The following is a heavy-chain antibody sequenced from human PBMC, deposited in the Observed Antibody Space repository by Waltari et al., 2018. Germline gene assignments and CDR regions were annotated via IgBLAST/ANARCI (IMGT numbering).Heavy chain of an antibody. J-gene: IGHJ5*02. CDR1: GGTFSSYA. CDR3: ARTYSSSSSLWWFDP. V-gene: IGHV1-69*11. Sequence: QVQLVQSGAEVKKPGSSVKVSCKASGGTFSSYAISWVRQAPGQGLGWMGRIIPIVGTANYAQKFQGRVTITADESTSTAYMELSSLRSEDTAVYYCARTYSSSSSLWWFDPWGQGTLVTVSS. D-gene: IGHD6-6*01. CDR2: IIPIVGTA.